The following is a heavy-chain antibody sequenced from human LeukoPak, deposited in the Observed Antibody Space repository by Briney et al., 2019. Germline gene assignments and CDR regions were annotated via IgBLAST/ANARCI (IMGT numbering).Heavy chain of an antibody. V-gene: IGHV3-21*01. CDR1: GFTFGTYA. J-gene: IGHJ5*01. D-gene: IGHD2-2*02. Sequence: PGGSLRLSCAASGFTFGTYAMSWVRQAPGKGLEWVSDISSSSSYIYYADSVKGRFTIFRDNAKNSLYLQMNSLRDEETAVYYCAIGETVPAAIAVDGFGFWGQGTRVTVSS. CDR2: ISSSSSYI. CDR3: AIGETVPAAIAVDGFGF.